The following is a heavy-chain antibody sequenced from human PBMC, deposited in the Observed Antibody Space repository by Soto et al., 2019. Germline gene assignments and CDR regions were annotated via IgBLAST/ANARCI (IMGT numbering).Heavy chain of an antibody. CDR3: AKDSSSSWVYSYGMDV. J-gene: IGHJ6*02. CDR2: ISYDGSNK. Sequence: PGGSLRLSCAASGFTFSSYGMHWVRQAPGKGLEWVAVISYDGSNKYYADSVKGRFTISRDNSKNTLYLQMNSLRAEDTAVYYCAKDSSSSWVYSYGMDVWGPGTTVTVSS. D-gene: IGHD6-6*01. CDR1: GFTFSSYG. V-gene: IGHV3-30*18.